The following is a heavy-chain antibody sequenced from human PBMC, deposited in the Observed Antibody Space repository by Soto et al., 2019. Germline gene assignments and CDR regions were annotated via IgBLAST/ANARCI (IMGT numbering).Heavy chain of an antibody. D-gene: IGHD3-22*01. V-gene: IGHV3-30-3*01. CDR3: ARAFYFDSSGPFDY. CDR1: GFAFSSYA. Sequence: PGGSLRLSCAASGFAFSSYAMHWVRQAPGKGLEWVAVISYDGSNKYYADSVKGRFTISSDNSKNTLYLQMNSLRAEDTAVYYCARAFYFDSSGPFDYWRQGTRVPASS. J-gene: IGHJ4*02. CDR2: ISYDGSNK.